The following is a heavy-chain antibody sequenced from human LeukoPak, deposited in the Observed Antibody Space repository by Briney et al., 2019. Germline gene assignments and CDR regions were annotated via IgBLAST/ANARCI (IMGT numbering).Heavy chain of an antibody. CDR3: AKDLRSSGYYPYYFDY. CDR1: GFTFSSYG. V-gene: IGHV3-23*01. D-gene: IGHD3-3*01. Sequence: PGGSLRLSCAASGFTFSSYGMHWVRQAPGKGLEWVSAISGSGGSTYYADSVKGRFTISRDNSKNTLYLQMNSLRAEDTAVYYCAKDLRSSGYYPYYFDYWGQGTLVTVSS. CDR2: ISGSGGST. J-gene: IGHJ4*02.